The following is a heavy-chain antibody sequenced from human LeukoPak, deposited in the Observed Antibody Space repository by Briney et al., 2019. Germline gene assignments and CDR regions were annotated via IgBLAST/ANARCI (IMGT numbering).Heavy chain of an antibody. Sequence: SETLSLTCTVSARSMSIYYGRWIRQPAEKGLEWVGRIHTSGNTNYNPSLNSRVTMSVDTSKNQFSLKLSSVTAADTAVYFCARDYSDGSGMDSWGQGTLVTVSS. CDR3: ARDYSDGSGMDS. J-gene: IGHJ4*02. V-gene: IGHV4-4*07. CDR2: IHTSGNT. CDR1: ARSMSIYY. D-gene: IGHD3-22*01.